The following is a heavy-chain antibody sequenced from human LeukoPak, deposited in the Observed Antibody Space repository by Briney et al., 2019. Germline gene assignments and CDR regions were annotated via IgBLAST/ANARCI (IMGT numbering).Heavy chain of an antibody. Sequence: SAKVSCKASGGTFSSYAISWVRQAPGQGLEWMGGIIPIFGTANYAQKFQGRVTITADESTSTAYMELSSLRSEDTAVYYCARGTLLTPPLGGMDVWGQGTTVTVSS. CDR1: GGTFSSYA. D-gene: IGHD3-16*02. CDR3: ARGTLLTPPLGGMDV. J-gene: IGHJ6*02. CDR2: IIPIFGTA. V-gene: IGHV1-69*13.